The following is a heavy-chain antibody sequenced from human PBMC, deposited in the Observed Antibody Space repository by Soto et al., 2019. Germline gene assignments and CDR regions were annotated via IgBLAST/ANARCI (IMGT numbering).Heavy chain of an antibody. CDR2: ISSSSSYI. Sequence: GGSLRLSRAASGFPFSSYSMKWVRPAPGKGLGWVSSISSSSSYIYYADSVKGRFTIYRDNAKNSLYLQMNSLRAEDTAVYYCARASSRAVAVYYYYGMDVWGQGTTVTVPS. CDR3: ARASSRAVAVYYYYGMDV. D-gene: IGHD6-19*01. V-gene: IGHV3-21*01. J-gene: IGHJ6*02. CDR1: GFPFSSYS.